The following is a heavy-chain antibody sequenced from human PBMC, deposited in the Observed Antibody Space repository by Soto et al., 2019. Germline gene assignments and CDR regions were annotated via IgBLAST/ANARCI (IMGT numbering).Heavy chain of an antibody. CDR2: IVVGSGNT. CDR3: AADLGELLDAVDI. V-gene: IGHV1-58*01. J-gene: IGHJ3*02. D-gene: IGHD1-26*01. Sequence: SCKASGYTLTSSPVTWVSPARGQRLEWIGWIVVGSGNTNYAQKFQERVTITRDMSTSTAYMELIILRSEDTAVYYCAADLGELLDAVDIWG. CDR1: GYTLTSSP.